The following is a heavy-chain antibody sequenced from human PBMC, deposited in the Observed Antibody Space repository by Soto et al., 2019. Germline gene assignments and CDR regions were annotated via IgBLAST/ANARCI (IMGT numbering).Heavy chain of an antibody. J-gene: IGHJ3*02. CDR3: ARDLDSGSYYVAFDI. Sequence: QVQLVQSGAEVKKPGSSVKVSCKASGGTFSSYAISWVRQAPGQGLEWMGGIIPIFGTATYAQKFQGRVTITADKSTSTAYMERSSLRSEDTAVYYCARDLDSGSYYVAFDIGVQGTMVTVSS. D-gene: IGHD1-26*01. V-gene: IGHV1-69*06. CDR2: IIPIFGTA. CDR1: GGTFSSYA.